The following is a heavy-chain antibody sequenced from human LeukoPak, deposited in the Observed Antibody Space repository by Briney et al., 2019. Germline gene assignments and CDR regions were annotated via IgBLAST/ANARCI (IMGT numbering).Heavy chain of an antibody. J-gene: IGHJ4*02. Sequence: SQTLSLTCTVSGGSISSGSYYWRWLRQPAGKGLEWIGRIYTSGSTNYNPSLKSRVTISVDTSKNQFSLKLSSVTAADTAVYYCARDGYSYGFGLAYWGQGTLVTVSS. D-gene: IGHD5-18*01. CDR3: ARDGYSYGFGLAY. V-gene: IGHV4-61*02. CDR2: IYTSGST. CDR1: GGSISSGSYY.